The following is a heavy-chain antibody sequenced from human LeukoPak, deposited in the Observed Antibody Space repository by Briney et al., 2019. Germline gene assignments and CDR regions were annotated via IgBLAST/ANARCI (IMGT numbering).Heavy chain of an antibody. CDR2: INPNSGGT. V-gene: IGHV1-2*02. J-gene: IGHJ3*02. CDR1: GYTFTGYY. Sequence: GASVKVSCKASGYTFTGYYMHWVRQAPGQGLEWMGWINPNSGGTNYAQKFQGRVTMTRDTSISTAYMELSRLRSDGTAVYYCARVGMAYSSSWYGAFDIWGQGTMLTVSS. CDR3: ARVGMAYSSSWYGAFDI. D-gene: IGHD6-13*01.